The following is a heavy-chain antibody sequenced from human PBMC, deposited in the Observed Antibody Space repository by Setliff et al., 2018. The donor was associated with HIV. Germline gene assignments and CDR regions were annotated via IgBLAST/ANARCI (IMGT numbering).Heavy chain of an antibody. D-gene: IGHD2-21*02. V-gene: IGHV4-61*02. CDR3: ARQQTALFVDY. CDR1: GGSISSGSYY. Sequence: SETLSLTCTVSGGSISSGSYYWSWIRQPAGKGLEWIGRIYTSGSTNYNPSLKSRVTISLDTSKNQFSLKLTSVTAADMALYYCARQQTALFVDYWGQGTLVTVSS. J-gene: IGHJ4*02. CDR2: IYTSGST.